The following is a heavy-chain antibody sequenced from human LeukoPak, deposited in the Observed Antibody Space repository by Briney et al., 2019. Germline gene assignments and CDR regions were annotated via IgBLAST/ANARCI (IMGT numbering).Heavy chain of an antibody. Sequence: SETLSLTCTVSGGSISSYYWSWIRQPPGKGLEWIGYIYYSGSTNYNPSLKSRVTISVDTSKNQFSLKLSSVTAADTAVYYCARVYTVRGVIIGFDPWGQGTLVTVSS. CDR1: GGSISSYY. CDR3: ARVYTVRGVIIGFDP. V-gene: IGHV4-59*12. CDR2: IYYSGST. D-gene: IGHD3-10*01. J-gene: IGHJ5*02.